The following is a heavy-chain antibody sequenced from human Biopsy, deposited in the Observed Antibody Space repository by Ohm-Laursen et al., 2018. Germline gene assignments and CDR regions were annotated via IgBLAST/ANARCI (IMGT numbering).Heavy chain of an antibody. J-gene: IGHJ4*02. Sequence: GTLSLTCTVSGGSISSNYYYWGWIRQPPGKGLVWIGSIYYRGNTNYNPSLKSRVTISVDTSKNQFSLKLSSATAADTAVFYCARHGSQGYCTGGSCVDYWGQGALVTVSS. CDR2: IYYRGNT. CDR1: GGSISSNYYY. D-gene: IGHD2-15*01. CDR3: ARHGSQGYCTGGSCVDY. V-gene: IGHV4-39*01.